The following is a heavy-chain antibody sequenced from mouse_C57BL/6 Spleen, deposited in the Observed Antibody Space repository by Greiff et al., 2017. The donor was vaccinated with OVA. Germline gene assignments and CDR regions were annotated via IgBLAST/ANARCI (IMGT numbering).Heavy chain of an antibody. Sequence: DVHLVESGPGMVKPSQSLSLTCTVTGYSITSGYDWHWIRHFPGNKLEWMGYISYSGSTNYNPSLKSRISITHDTSKNHFFLKLNSVTTEDTATYYCARGDYGVDYWGQGTTLTVSS. CDR2: ISYSGST. V-gene: IGHV3-1*01. CDR3: ARGDYGVDY. CDR1: GYSITSGYD. J-gene: IGHJ2*01. D-gene: IGHD1-1*01.